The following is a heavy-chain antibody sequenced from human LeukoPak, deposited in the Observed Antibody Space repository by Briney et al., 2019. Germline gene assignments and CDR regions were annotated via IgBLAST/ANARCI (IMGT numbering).Heavy chain of an antibody. CDR1: GFTVSSNY. Sequence: GGSLRLSCAASGFTVSSNYMTWVRQAPGKGLEWVSVIYSGGSTYYADSVKCRFTLSRDNSMNTLYLQMNSLRPEDTAVYYCARVGRYCSSTSCYYYYYMDVWGKGTTVTVSS. CDR3: ARVGRYCSSTSCYYYYYMDV. D-gene: IGHD2-2*01. V-gene: IGHV3-66*02. J-gene: IGHJ6*03. CDR2: IYSGGST.